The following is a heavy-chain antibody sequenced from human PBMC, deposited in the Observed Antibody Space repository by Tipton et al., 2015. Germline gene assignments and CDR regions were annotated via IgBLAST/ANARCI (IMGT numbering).Heavy chain of an antibody. CDR3: ARDRYCGGGSCTWYFDY. J-gene: IGHJ4*02. V-gene: IGHV3-33*01. Sequence: SLRLSCAASGFTFSIYGMHWVRQAPGKGLEWVAVIWYGASNKYYADSVKGRFTISRDNSKNTLYLQMNSLRAEDTAVYYCARDRYCGGGSCTWYFDYWGQGTLVTVSS. CDR2: IWYGASNK. D-gene: IGHD2-15*01. CDR1: GFTFSIYG.